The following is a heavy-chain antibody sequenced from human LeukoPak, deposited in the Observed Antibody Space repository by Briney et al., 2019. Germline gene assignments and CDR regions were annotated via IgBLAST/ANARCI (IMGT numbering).Heavy chain of an antibody. CDR2: INHSGST. D-gene: IGHD5-12*01. J-gene: IGHJ6*03. CDR3: ARGVATVYYYYYYMDV. Sequence: SETLSLTCAVYGGSFSGYYWSWIRQPPGKGLEWIGEINHSGSTNYNPSLKSRVTISVDTSKNQFSLKLSSVTPEDTAVYYCARGVATVYYYYYYMDVWGKGTTVTISS. V-gene: IGHV4-34*01. CDR1: GGSFSGYY.